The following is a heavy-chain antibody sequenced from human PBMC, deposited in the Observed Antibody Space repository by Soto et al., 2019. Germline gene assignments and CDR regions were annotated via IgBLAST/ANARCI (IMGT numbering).Heavy chain of an antibody. J-gene: IGHJ6*04. D-gene: IGHD6-19*01. CDR1: GGSISSYY. V-gene: IGHV4-59*01. Sequence: SETVSLTCTVSGGSISSYYWSWIRQPPGKGLEWIGYIYYTGSTNYNPSLKSRVTISVDTSKNQFSLKLSSVTAADTAVYYCASTGYSSGWYMDVWGKGTTVTVSS. CDR3: ASTGYSSGWYMDV. CDR2: IYYTGST.